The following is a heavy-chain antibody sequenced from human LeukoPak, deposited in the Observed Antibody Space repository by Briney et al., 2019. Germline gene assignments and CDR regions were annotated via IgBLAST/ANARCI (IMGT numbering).Heavy chain of an antibody. D-gene: IGHD5-18*01. V-gene: IGHV3-30*02. CDR1: GFMFSSYG. CDR3: AKAQSNSKWIQVWSLDY. Sequence: GGSLRLSCAASGFMFSSYGVHWVRQAPGKGLEWVAFIRYDGSNKYYGDSVKGRFTISRDNSKNTLYLQMNSLRADDTAVYYCAKAQSNSKWIQVWSLDYWGQGTLVTVSS. J-gene: IGHJ4*02. CDR2: IRYDGSNK.